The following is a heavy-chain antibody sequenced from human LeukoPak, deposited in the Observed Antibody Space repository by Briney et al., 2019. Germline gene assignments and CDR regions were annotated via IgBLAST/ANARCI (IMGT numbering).Heavy chain of an antibody. CDR1: GFTFSTAA. CDR2: ISGRGTDT. CDR3: AARPPIVVGGPFDY. Sequence: GGSLRLSCAASGFTFSTAATGWVRQAPGKGLEWVSTISGRGTDTYYADSVRGRFTISRDNSKNTLFLQMNSLRADDSAIYYWAARPPIVVGGPFDYWGQGTLVTVFS. D-gene: IGHD3-22*01. J-gene: IGHJ4*02. V-gene: IGHV3-23*01.